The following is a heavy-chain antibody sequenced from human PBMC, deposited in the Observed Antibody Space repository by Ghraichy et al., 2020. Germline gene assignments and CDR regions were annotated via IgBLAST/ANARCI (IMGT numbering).Heavy chain of an antibody. CDR1: GGSISSSSYY. V-gene: IGHV4-39*01. D-gene: IGHD2-21*02. CDR2: IYYSGST. CDR3: ASGYCGGDCYPFDY. Sequence: SETLSLTCTVSGGSISSSSYYWGWIRQPPGKGLEWIGSIYYSGSTYYNPSLKSRVTISVDTSKNQFSLKLSSVTAADTAVYYCASGYCGGDCYPFDYWGQGTLVTVSS. J-gene: IGHJ4*02.